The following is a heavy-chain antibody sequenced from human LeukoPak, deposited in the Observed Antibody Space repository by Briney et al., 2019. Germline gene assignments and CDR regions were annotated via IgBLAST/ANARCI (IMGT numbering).Heavy chain of an antibody. CDR1: GYTLTELS. D-gene: IGHD3-22*01. V-gene: IGHV1-24*01. CDR3: ATVPFTNYYDSSGYFI. J-gene: IGHJ4*02. Sequence: GASVKVSCKVSGYTLTELSMHWVRQAPGKGLEWMGGFDPEDGETIYAQKFQGRVTMTEDTSTDTAYMELSSLRSEDTAVYYCATVPFTNYYDSSGYFIWGQGTLVTVSS. CDR2: FDPEDGET.